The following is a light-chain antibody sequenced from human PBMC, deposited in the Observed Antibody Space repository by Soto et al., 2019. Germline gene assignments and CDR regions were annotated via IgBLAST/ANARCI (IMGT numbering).Light chain of an antibody. CDR3: QQYGSSPRT. CDR2: GAS. V-gene: IGKV3-20*01. Sequence: EIVLTQSPATLSLSPGERATLSCRASQSVSSCYLAWYQQKPGQAPRLLIYGASSRATGIPDRFSGSGSGTDFTLTISRPEPEDFAVYYCQQYGSSPRTFGQGTKLDIK. J-gene: IGKJ2*01. CDR1: QSVSSCY.